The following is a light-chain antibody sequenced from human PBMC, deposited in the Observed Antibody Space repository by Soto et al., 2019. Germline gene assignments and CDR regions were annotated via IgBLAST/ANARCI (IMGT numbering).Light chain of an antibody. V-gene: IGKV3-20*01. CDR1: QRVGSRS. CDR3: QQYGTSPPLT. J-gene: IGKJ4*01. Sequence: EIVLTQSPGTLSLSPGERATLSCRVRQRVGSRSLSWYQQKPGQAPRLLIYGASSSATGIPDRFSGTGSGTDFTLTISRLEPEDSAVYYCQQYGTSPPLTFGGGTKVEIK. CDR2: GAS.